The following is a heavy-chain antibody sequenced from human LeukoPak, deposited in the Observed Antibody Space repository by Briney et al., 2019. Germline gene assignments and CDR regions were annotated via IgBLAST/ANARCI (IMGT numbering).Heavy chain of an antibody. D-gene: IGHD3-9*01. CDR1: GGSFSGYY. J-gene: IGHJ4*02. CDR3: AREGHYDILTGYSLGDY. CDR2: INDSGST. Sequence: PSETLSLTCAVYGGSFSGYYWSWIRQPPGKGLEWIGEINDSGSTNYNPSLKSRVTLSVDTSKNQFSLKLSSVTAADTAVYYCAREGHYDILTGYSLGDYWGQGTLVTVSS. V-gene: IGHV4-34*01.